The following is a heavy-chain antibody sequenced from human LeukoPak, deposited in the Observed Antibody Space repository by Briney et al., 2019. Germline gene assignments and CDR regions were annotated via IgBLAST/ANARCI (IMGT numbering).Heavy chain of an antibody. CDR1: GFTFSSYS. J-gene: IGHJ3*02. D-gene: IGHD3-3*01. CDR2: ISSSSSYI. V-gene: IGHV3-21*01. Sequence: NPGGSLRLSCAASGFTFSSYSMNWVRQAPGKGLEWVSSISSSSSYIYYADSVKGRFTISRDNAKNSLYLQMNSLRAEDTAVYYCARDGLRLYAFDIWGQGTMVTVSS. CDR3: ARDGLRLYAFDI.